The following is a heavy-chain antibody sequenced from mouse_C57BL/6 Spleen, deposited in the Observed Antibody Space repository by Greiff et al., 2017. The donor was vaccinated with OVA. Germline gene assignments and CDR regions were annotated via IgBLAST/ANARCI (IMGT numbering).Heavy chain of an antibody. V-gene: IGHV1-55*01. CDR2: IYPGSGST. CDR3: ARMVYGNYDWYFDV. Sequence: QVQLKQPGAELVKPGASVKMSCKASGYTFTSYWITWVKQRPGQGLEWIGDIYPGSGSTNYNEKFKSKATLTVDTSSSTAYMQLSRLTSEDSAVYYWARMVYGNYDWYFDVWGTGTTVTVSS. J-gene: IGHJ1*03. CDR1: GYTFTSYW. D-gene: IGHD2-1*01.